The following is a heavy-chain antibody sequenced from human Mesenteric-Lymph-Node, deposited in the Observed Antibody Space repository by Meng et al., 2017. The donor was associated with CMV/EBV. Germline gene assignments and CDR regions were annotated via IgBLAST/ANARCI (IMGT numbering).Heavy chain of an antibody. D-gene: IGHD5-24*01. CDR2: IKQDDSED. CDR3: ARRGGGGYHNGAFDI. V-gene: IGHV3-7*01. J-gene: IGHJ3*02. CDR1: GFSLSSYW. Sequence: GGSLRLSCAASGFSLSSYWMNWVRQAPGKGLEWVANIKQDDSEDYRVDSVRGRFTISRDTAKNSLYLQMNGLRADDTAVYYCARRGGGGYHNGAFDIWGRGTMVTVSS.